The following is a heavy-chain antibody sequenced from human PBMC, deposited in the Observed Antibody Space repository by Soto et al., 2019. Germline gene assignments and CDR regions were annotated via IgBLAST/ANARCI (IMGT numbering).Heavy chain of an antibody. CDR2: IKSKTDGGTT. V-gene: IGHV3-15*01. Sequence: EVQLVESGGGLVKPGGSLRLSCAASGFTFSNAWMSWVRQAPGKGLEWVGRIKSKTDGGTTDYAAPVKCRFTISRDDSKNTLYLQMHSLKTADTAVYYCTTAGAMTAQDAFDIWGQGTLVTVAS. D-gene: IGHD2-2*01. CDR3: TTAGAMTAQDAFDI. CDR1: GFTFSNAW. J-gene: IGHJ3*02.